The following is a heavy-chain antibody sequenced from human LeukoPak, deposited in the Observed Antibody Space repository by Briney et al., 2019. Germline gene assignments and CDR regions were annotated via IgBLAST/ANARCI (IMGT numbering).Heavy chain of an antibody. CDR2: IFPMFEKA. J-gene: IGHJ6*03. D-gene: IGHD6-19*01. CDR3: ARGPQQWLGYYFYMDV. V-gene: IGHV1-69*06. CDR1: GGTLSSYA. Sequence: SVKVSCKASGGTLSSYAISWVRQAPGQGLEWMVGIFPMFEKANYAQKFQGRVTITADKSTNTGYMELSSLRSEDTAVYYCARGPQQWLGYYFYMDVWGKGTTVTVSS.